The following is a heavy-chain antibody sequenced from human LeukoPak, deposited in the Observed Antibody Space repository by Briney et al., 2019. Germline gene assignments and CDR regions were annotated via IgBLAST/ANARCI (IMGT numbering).Heavy chain of an antibody. CDR2: INPNSGGT. Sequence: VASVKVSCKASGYTFTGYYMHWVRQAPGQGLEWMGRINPNSGGTNYAQKFQGRVTMTRDTSFSTAYMELSRLRSDDTAVYYCARDFFHGHCGGLSCFLLDYWGQGSLVTVSS. J-gene: IGHJ4*02. CDR1: GYTFTGYY. D-gene: IGHD2-15*01. CDR3: ARDFFHGHCGGLSCFLLDY. V-gene: IGHV1-2*06.